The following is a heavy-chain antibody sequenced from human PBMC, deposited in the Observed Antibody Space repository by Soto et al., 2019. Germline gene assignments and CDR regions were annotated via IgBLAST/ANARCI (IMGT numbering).Heavy chain of an antibody. CDR1: GYSFTSYW. J-gene: IGHJ6*02. Sequence: GESLKISCKGSGYSFTSYWIGWVRQMPGKGLEWMGIIYPGDSDTRYSPSFQGQVTISADKSISTAYLQWSSLKASDTAMYYCARHTRGSGSYYGYGMDVWGQGTTVTVS. D-gene: IGHD3-10*01. CDR2: IYPGDSDT. V-gene: IGHV5-51*01. CDR3: ARHTRGSGSYYGYGMDV.